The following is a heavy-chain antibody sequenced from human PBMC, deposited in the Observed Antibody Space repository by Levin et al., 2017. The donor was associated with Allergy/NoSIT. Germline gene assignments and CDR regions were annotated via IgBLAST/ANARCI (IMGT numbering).Heavy chain of an antibody. J-gene: IGHJ4*02. CDR2: ISYDGSNK. Sequence: GESLKISCAASGFTFSSYGMHWVRQAPGKGLEWVAVISYDGSNKYYADSVKGRFTISRDNSKNTLYLQMNSLRAEDTAVYYCAKVGHKQWLGQKDFDYWGQGTLVTVSS. CDR3: AKVGHKQWLGQKDFDY. D-gene: IGHD6-19*01. CDR1: GFTFSSYG. V-gene: IGHV3-30*18.